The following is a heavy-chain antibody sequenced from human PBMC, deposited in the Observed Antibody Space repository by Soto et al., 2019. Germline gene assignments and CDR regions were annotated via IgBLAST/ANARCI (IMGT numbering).Heavy chain of an antibody. Sequence: PSETLSLTCAVYGGSFSGYYCSWIRQPPGKGLEWIGEINHSGSTNYNPSLKSRVTISVDTSKNQFSLKLSSVTAADTAVYYCARERGVLLWFGELFRFDPWGQGTLVT. V-gene: IGHV4-34*01. CDR3: ARERGVLLWFGELFRFDP. CDR1: GGSFSGYY. D-gene: IGHD3-10*01. J-gene: IGHJ5*02. CDR2: INHSGST.